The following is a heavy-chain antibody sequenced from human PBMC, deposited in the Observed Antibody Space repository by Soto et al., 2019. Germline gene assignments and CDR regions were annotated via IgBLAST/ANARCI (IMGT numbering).Heavy chain of an antibody. CDR3: ARLSSGWYWAHAFDV. V-gene: IGHV3-7*01. CDR1: GFTFSSYW. J-gene: IGHJ3*01. Sequence: QPGGSLRLSCAACGFTFSSYWMSWVRQAPGKGLEWVANIKQDGSEKYYVDSVKGRFTISRDNAKNSLYLQMNSLRAEDTAVYYCARLSSGWYWAHAFDVWGQGTMVTVSS. D-gene: IGHD6-19*01. CDR2: IKQDGSEK.